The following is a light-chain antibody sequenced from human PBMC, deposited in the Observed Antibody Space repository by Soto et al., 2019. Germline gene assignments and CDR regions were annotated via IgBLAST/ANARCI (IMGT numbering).Light chain of an antibody. CDR3: QKYNSAPLT. J-gene: IGKJ4*01. V-gene: IGKV1-27*01. CDR2: DAS. Sequence: DIQMIQSPSSLSASVGDRVTITCRASQGINNYLAWYEQRPGKGPKPLIYDASTLQSGVPPRFSGSGSGTDFTLTISSLKPEDVATYYCQKYNSAPLTFGGGTK. CDR1: QGINNY.